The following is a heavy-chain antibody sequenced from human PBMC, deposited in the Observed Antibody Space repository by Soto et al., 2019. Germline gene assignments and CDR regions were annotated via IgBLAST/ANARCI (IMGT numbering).Heavy chain of an antibody. CDR2: IYYSGST. CDR3: ARLYSSSWYLDFDD. CDR1: GGSISSSSYY. Sequence: SETLSLTCTVSGGSISSSSYYWGWIRQPPGKGLEWIGSIYYSGSTYYNPSLKSRVTISVDTSKNQFSLKLSSVTAADTAVYYCARLYSSSWYLDFDDWGQGNLVTVDS. V-gene: IGHV4-39*01. D-gene: IGHD6-13*01. J-gene: IGHJ4*02.